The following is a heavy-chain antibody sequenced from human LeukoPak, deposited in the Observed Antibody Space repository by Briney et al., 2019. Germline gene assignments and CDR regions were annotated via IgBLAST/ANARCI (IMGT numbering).Heavy chain of an antibody. Sequence: ASVKVSRKTSGYTFTNYGISGVRQAPGLGLEWMGWISAYNGNTNYAQKVQGRVTMTTDTSTSTAYMELRSLRFDDTAVYYCARDQSVRLLQTSSTYFKHVFAIWGQGSMVTVSS. CDR2: ISAYNGNT. CDR1: GYTFTNYG. J-gene: IGHJ3*02. D-gene: IGHD6-13*01. CDR3: ARDQSVRLLQTSSTYFKHVFAI. V-gene: IGHV1-18*01.